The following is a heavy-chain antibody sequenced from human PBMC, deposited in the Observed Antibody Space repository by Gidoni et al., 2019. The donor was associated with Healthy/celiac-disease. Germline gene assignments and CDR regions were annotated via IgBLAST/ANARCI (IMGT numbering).Heavy chain of an antibody. V-gene: IGHV3-33*01. CDR2: IWYDGSNK. CDR3: ARDRTSSTYYYGSGSYIPFDY. J-gene: IGHJ4*02. D-gene: IGHD3-10*01. Sequence: QVQLVESVGGVVQPGRSLRLSCAASGFTFSSYGMHWVLQAPGKGLEWVAVIWYDGSNKYYADSVKGRFTISRDNSKNTLYLQMNSLRAEDTAVYYCARDRTSSTYYYGSGSYIPFDYWGQGTLVTVSS. CDR1: GFTFSSYG.